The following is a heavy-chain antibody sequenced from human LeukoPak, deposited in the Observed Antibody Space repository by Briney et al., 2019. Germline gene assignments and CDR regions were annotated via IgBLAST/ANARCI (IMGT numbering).Heavy chain of an antibody. CDR2: IYYSGST. CDR1: GGSISSTTSY. CDR3: ARHGSTDYFDY. Sequence: SETLSLTCAVSGGSISSTTSYWGLIRQPPGKGLEWIGRIYYSGSTFYNPSLKSRVTISVDTSKNQLSLRLSSVTAADTAVYYCARHGSTDYFDYWGQGTLVTVSS. D-gene: IGHD2-2*03. J-gene: IGHJ4*02. V-gene: IGHV4-39*01.